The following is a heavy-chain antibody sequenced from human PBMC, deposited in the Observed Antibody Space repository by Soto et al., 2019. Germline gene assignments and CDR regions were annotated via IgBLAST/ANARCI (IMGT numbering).Heavy chain of an antibody. CDR1: GYSFTSYW. CDR3: ASTLNSNYVGYYYYYGMDV. CDR2: IYPGDSDT. Sequence: GESLKLPCKGSGYSFTSYWIGWVRQMPGKGLEGMGIIYPGDSDTRYSPSFQGQVTISADKSISTAYPQWSSLKASDTAMYYCASTLNSNYVGYYYYYGMDVWGQGTTVTVSS. D-gene: IGHD4-4*01. J-gene: IGHJ6*02. V-gene: IGHV5-51*01.